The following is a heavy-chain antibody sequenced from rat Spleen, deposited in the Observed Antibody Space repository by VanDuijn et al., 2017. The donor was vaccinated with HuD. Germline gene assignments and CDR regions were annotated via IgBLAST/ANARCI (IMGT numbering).Heavy chain of an antibody. CDR2: ISPGGGST. V-gene: IGHV5-27*01. CDR1: GFTFSDYY. Sequence: EVQLVESGGGLVQPGRSLTLSCAASGFTFSDYYMAWVRQAPKTGLEWVAYISPGGGSTYYPDSVKGRFTISRDNAKSSLYLQMDSLRSEDTATYYCTTTTTFDYWGQGVMVTVSS. J-gene: IGHJ2*01. CDR3: TTTTTFDY. D-gene: IGHD1-10*01.